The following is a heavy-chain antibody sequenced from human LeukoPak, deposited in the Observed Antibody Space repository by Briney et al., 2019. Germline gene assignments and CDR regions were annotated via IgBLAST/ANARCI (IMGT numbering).Heavy chain of an antibody. CDR3: ARDRNYYGSGSYPRAGYFQH. CDR1: GGSFSGYY. J-gene: IGHJ1*01. Sequence: SETLSLTCAVYGGSFSGYYWSWIRQPPGKGLESIGEINHSGSTNYNPSLKSRVTISVDTSKNQFSLKLSSVTAADTAVYYCARDRNYYGSGSYPRAGYFQHWGQGTLVTVSS. CDR2: INHSGST. V-gene: IGHV4-34*01. D-gene: IGHD3-10*01.